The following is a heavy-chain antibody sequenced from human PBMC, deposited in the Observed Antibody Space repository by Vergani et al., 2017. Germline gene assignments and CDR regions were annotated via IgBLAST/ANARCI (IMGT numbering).Heavy chain of an antibody. CDR1: GDSISRNNC. V-gene: IGHV4-4*03. Sequence: QVQLQESGPGLVKPPGTLSLTRAVSGDSISRNNCWTWVRQPPGKGLEWIGEICHTEDTKYSPSLKSRVTVSVDESRNLFSLRLNSVTAADTAVYYCATIGYRRWGYYFDYWGQGILVTVSS. D-gene: IGHD2-2*02. CDR2: ICHTEDT. CDR3: ATIGYRRWGYYFDY. J-gene: IGHJ4*02.